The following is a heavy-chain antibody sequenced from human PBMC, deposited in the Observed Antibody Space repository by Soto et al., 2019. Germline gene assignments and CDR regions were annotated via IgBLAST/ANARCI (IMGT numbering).Heavy chain of an antibody. CDR3: AKDRAGDGYNYYYYGMDV. V-gene: IGHV3-48*02. CDR2: ISSSSSTI. J-gene: IGHJ6*02. CDR1: GFTFSSYS. Sequence: PGGSLRLSCAASGFTFSSYSMNWVRQAPGKGLEWVSYISSSSSTIYYADSVRGRFTISRDNAKNSLYLQMNSLRDEDTAVYYCAKDRAGDGYNYYYYGMDVWGQGTTVTVSS. D-gene: IGHD5-12*01.